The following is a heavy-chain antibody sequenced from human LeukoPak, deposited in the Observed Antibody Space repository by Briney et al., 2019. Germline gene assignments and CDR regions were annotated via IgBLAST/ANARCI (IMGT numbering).Heavy chain of an antibody. J-gene: IGHJ6*02. CDR2: INHSGST. Sequence: SETLSLTCAVYGGSFSGYYWSWIRQPPGKGLEWIGEINHSGSTNYNPSLKSRVTISVDTSKNQFSLKLSSVTAADTAVYYCARDNRRFGEKGGMDVWGQGTTVTVSS. V-gene: IGHV4-34*01. CDR3: ARDNRRFGEKGGMDV. D-gene: IGHD3-10*01. CDR1: GGSFSGYY.